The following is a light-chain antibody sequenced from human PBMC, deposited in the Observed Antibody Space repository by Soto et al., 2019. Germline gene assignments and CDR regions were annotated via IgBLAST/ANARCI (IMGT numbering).Light chain of an antibody. Sequence: QSALTQPASVSGSPGQSITISCTGTSSDVGGFDFVSWFQRRPGKAPRLIIYEVTNRPSGISDRFSGSKSGNTASLTISGLQAEDEADYYCSSFTTSHTYIFGTGTKVTVL. CDR2: EVT. J-gene: IGLJ1*01. V-gene: IGLV2-14*01. CDR1: SSDVGGFDF. CDR3: SSFTTSHTYI.